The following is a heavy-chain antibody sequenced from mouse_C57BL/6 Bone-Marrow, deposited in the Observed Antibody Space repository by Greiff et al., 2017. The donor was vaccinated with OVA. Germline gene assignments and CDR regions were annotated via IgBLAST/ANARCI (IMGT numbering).Heavy chain of an antibody. V-gene: IGHV1-54*01. CDR1: GYAFTNYL. CDR2: INPGSGGT. J-gene: IGHJ3*01. Sequence: VMLVESGAELVRPGTSVKVSCKASGYAFTNYLIEWVKQRPGQGLEWIGVINPGSGGTNYNEKFKGKATLTADKSSSTAYMQLSSLTSEDSAVYFCARVGNYPWFAYWGQGTLVTVSA. D-gene: IGHD2-1*01. CDR3: ARVGNYPWFAY.